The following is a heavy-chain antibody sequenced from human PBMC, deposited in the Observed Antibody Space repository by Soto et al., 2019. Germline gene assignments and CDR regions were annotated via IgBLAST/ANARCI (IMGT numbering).Heavy chain of an antibody. CDR2: ISYDGSNK. CDR3: ARVGITMVRGGSQGGMDV. CDR1: GFTFSSYA. D-gene: IGHD3-10*01. Sequence: AGGSLLSCAASGFTFSSYAMHWVRQAPGKGLEWVAVISYDGSNKYYADSVKGRFTISRDNSKNTLYLQMNSLRAEDTAVYYCARVGITMVRGGSQGGMDVWGQGTTVTVSS. V-gene: IGHV3-30-3*01. J-gene: IGHJ6*02.